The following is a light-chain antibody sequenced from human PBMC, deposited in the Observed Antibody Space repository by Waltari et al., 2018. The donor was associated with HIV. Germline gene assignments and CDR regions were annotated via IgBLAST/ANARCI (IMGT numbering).Light chain of an antibody. CDR1: QSLLRTNAYNS. V-gene: IGKV2-28*01. J-gene: IGKJ2*01. CDR3: MQALQTPT. CDR2: LAY. Sequence: DIVMTQSPLSLSVTPGEPASISCRSSQSLLRTNAYNSLDWYVQKPGQSPQLLIYLAYNRASGVPDRFSGSGSGTNFTLKIRRVEADDAGVYYCMQALQTPTFGQGTRLQIK.